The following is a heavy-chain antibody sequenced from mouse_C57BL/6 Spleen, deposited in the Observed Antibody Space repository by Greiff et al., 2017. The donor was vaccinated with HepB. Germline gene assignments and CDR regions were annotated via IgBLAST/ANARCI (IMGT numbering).Heavy chain of an antibody. CDR2: INPNNGGT. V-gene: IGHV1-22*01. CDR3: RDSSGYVGY. CDR1: GYTFTDYN. Sequence: EVQLQQSGPELVKPGASVKMSCKASGYTFTDYNMHWVKQSHGKSLEWIGYINPNNGGTSYNQKFKGKATLTVNKSSSTTYMELRSLTSEDSAVYYGRDSSGYVGYWGQGTTLTVAS. J-gene: IGHJ2*01. D-gene: IGHD3-2*02.